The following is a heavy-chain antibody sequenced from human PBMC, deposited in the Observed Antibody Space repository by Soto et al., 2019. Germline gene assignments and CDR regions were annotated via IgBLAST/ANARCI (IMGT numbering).Heavy chain of an antibody. CDR1: GYSFSNYW. J-gene: IGHJ3*02. D-gene: IGHD3-16*01. Sequence: EVQLVQSGAEVKKPGESLKISCKDSGYSFSNYWIAWVRQMPGKGLEWMGIIYPGHSDTRYSPYFQGQVTISADKSVSTAYLQWSSLKASDTAMYYCARRYGTAFDIWGHGTMVTVSS. CDR3: ARRYGTAFDI. CDR2: IYPGHSDT. V-gene: IGHV5-51*01.